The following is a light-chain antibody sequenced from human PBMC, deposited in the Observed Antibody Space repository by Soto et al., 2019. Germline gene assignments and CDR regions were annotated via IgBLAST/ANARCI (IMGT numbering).Light chain of an antibody. CDR1: QSITNNY. V-gene: IGKV3-20*01. CDR3: QQYGYLVT. Sequence: EIVLTQSPGTLSLSPGERATLFCRASQSITNNYLAWYQQKPGRAHRLLIYGASSRATGIPDRFSGSGSGTDFTLTISRLEPEDFAMYYCQQYGYLVTFGGGTKVDI. J-gene: IGKJ4*01. CDR2: GAS.